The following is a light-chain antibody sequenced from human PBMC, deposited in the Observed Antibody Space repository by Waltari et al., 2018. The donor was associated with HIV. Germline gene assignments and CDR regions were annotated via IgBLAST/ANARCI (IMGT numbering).Light chain of an antibody. CDR1: ALPKQF. V-gene: IGLV3-25*03. CDR3: ESADSTGNYWA. J-gene: IGLJ2*01. Sequence: SYELTQPPSVSVSPGQTATITCSGDALPKQFAYWYQQKPGQAPLLVKYKDSGRPSGIPDRFSGSNSGTTVTLIISGVQAEDEADYYCESADSTGNYWAFGGGTKLTVL. CDR2: KDS.